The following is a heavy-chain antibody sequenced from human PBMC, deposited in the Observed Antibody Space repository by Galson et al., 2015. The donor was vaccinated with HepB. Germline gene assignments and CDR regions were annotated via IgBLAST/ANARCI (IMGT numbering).Heavy chain of an antibody. J-gene: IGHJ6*02. CDR1: GSSFNSFT. CDR3: AIGRVEEVLIIPGGVNHPRISYGLDV. V-gene: IGHV1-69*10. D-gene: IGHD2-8*02. CDR2: FIPHLDRA. Sequence: SVRVSCKASGSSFNSFTFSWVRQAPGQGLEWMGEFIPHLDRAKYTQQFQGRVTITADKSTATVFMDLRSLRSDDTAKYYCAIGRVEEVLIIPGGVNHPRISYGLDVWGQGTTVTVSS.